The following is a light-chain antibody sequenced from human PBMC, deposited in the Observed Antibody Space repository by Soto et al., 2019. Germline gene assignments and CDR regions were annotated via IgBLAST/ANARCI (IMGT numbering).Light chain of an antibody. CDR1: SSDVGSYNL. CDR3: CSYAGSSTYV. CDR2: EGS. Sequence: QSALTQPASVSGSPGQSITISCTGTSSDVGSYNLVSWYQQHPGKAPKLMIYEGSKRPSGVSNRFSGSKSGNTASLTISGLQAEDGADYYCCSYAGSSTYVFGTGNKVTVL. J-gene: IGLJ1*01. V-gene: IGLV2-23*01.